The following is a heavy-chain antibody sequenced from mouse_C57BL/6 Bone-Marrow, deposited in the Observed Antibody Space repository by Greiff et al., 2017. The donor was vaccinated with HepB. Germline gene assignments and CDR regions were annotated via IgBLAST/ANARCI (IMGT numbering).Heavy chain of an antibody. Sequence: QVQLKQSGAELAKPGASVKLSCKASGYTFTSYWMHWVKQRPGQGLEWIGYINPSSGYTKYNQKFKDKATLTADKSSSTAYMQLSSLTYEDSAVYYCARRMVPYPYAMDYWGQGTSVTVSS. V-gene: IGHV1-7*01. CDR2: INPSSGYT. CDR3: ARRMVPYPYAMDY. CDR1: GYTFTSYW. D-gene: IGHD2-3*01. J-gene: IGHJ4*01.